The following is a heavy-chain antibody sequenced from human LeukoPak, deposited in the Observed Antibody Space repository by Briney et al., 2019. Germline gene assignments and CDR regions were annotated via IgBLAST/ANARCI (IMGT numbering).Heavy chain of an antibody. Sequence: GASVKVSCKASGYTFTDYYMHWVRQAPGQGLEWMGWINPNSGGTNYAQKFQGRVTMTRVTSMSTAYIELSRLRAYDTAVYYCARDDNFDYWGQGTLVTVSS. CDR2: INPNSGGT. CDR3: ARDDNFDY. CDR1: GYTFTDYY. J-gene: IGHJ4*02. V-gene: IGHV1-2*02.